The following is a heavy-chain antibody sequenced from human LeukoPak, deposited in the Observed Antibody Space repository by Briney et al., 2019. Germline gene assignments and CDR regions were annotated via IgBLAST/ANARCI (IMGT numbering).Heavy chain of an antibody. CDR3: ARAAFDSIGYYLFDY. Sequence: GGSLRLSCAASGFSFSSYGMHWVRQAPGKGLEWVAVIWYGGTNDYYADSVKGRFTISRDNSRNTLYPQMNSLRTEDTAVYSCARAAFDSIGYYLFDYWGQGTLVTVSS. V-gene: IGHV3-33*01. D-gene: IGHD3-22*01. CDR2: IWYGGTND. J-gene: IGHJ4*02. CDR1: GFSFSSYG.